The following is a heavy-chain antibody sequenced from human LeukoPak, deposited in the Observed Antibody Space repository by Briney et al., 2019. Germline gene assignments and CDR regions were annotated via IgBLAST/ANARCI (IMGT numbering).Heavy chain of an antibody. J-gene: IGHJ4*02. D-gene: IGHD6-13*01. Sequence: GASVKVSCKASGYTFTSYEINWVRQATGQGIEWMGWMNPNSGNTGYAQKFQGRVTMTRDTSISTAYMELSRLRSDDTAVYYCARGSGIAAAKSPLDYWGQGTLVTVSS. CDR1: GYTFTSYE. CDR2: MNPNSGNT. V-gene: IGHV1-8*01. CDR3: ARGSGIAAAKSPLDY.